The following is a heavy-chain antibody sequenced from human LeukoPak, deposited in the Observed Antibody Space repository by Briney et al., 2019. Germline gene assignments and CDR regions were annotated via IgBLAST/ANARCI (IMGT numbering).Heavy chain of an antibody. CDR1: GFTFSNNW. CDR3: ARYDSSGYYLFDY. V-gene: IGHV3-21*01. CDR2: ISSSSSYI. Sequence: GGSLRLSCAASGFTFSNNWMHWVRQAPGKGLEWVSSISSSSSYIYYADSVKGRFTISRDNAKNSLYLQMNSLRAEDTAVYYCARYDSSGYYLFDYWGQGTLVTVSS. J-gene: IGHJ4*02. D-gene: IGHD3-22*01.